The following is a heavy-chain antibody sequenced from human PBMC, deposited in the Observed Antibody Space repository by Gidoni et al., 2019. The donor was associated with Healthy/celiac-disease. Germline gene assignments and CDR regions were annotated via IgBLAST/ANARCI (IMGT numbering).Heavy chain of an antibody. V-gene: IGHV3-33*01. CDR3: AGLYDFWSGVGVY. CDR1: GFTFSSYG. J-gene: IGHJ4*02. Sequence: QVQLVESGGGVVQPGRSLRLSCAASGFTFSSYGMHWVRQAPGKGLEWVAVIWYDGSNKDYADSVKGRFTISRDNSKNTLYLQMNSLRAEDTAVYYCAGLYDFWSGVGVYWGQGTLVTVSS. D-gene: IGHD3-3*01. CDR2: IWYDGSNK.